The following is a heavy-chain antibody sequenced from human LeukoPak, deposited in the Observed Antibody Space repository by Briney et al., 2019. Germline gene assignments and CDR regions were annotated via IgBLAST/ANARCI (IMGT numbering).Heavy chain of an antibody. J-gene: IGHJ4*02. V-gene: IGHV4-30-4*01. CDR3: ARLATPGRIVATIHFDY. Sequence: SETLSLTCTVSGGSISSGDYYWSWIRQPPGKGLEWIGYIYYSGSTYYNPSLKSRVTISVDTSKNQFSLKLSSVTAADTAVYYCARLATPGRIVATIHFDYWGQGTLVTVSS. D-gene: IGHD5-12*01. CDR2: IYYSGST. CDR1: GGSISSGDYY.